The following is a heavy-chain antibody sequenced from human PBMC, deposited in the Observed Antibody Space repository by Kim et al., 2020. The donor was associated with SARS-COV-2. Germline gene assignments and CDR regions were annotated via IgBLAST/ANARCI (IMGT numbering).Heavy chain of an antibody. CDR3: ATYCSSTSCYNYYYYGMDV. J-gene: IGHJ6*02. CDR1: GYTLTELS. D-gene: IGHD2-2*01. V-gene: IGHV1-24*01. Sequence: ASVKVSCKVSGYTLTELSMHWVRQAPGKGLEWMGGFDPEDGETIYAQKFQGRVTMTEDTSTDTAYMELSSLRSEDTAVYYCATYCSSTSCYNYYYYGMDVWGQGTTVTVSS. CDR2: FDPEDGET.